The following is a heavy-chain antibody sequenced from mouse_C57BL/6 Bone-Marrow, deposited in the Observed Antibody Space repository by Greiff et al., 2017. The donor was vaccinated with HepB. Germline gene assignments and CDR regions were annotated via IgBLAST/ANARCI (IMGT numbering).Heavy chain of an antibody. CDR3: ARRITAVVAHWYFDV. CDR1: GFNIKDYY. D-gene: IGHD1-1*01. CDR2: IDPEDGET. Sequence: VQLQQSGAELVKPGASVKLSCTASGFNIKDYYMHWVKQRTEQGLEWIGRIDPEDGETKYAPKFKGKATITADTSSNTAYLQLSSLTSEDAAVYYCARRITAVVAHWYFDVWGTGTTVTVSS. J-gene: IGHJ1*03. V-gene: IGHV14-2*01.